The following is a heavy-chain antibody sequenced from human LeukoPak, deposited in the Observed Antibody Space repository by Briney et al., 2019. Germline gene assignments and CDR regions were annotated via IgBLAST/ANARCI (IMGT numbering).Heavy chain of an antibody. CDR1: GGSFSGYY. D-gene: IGHD6-13*01. Sequence: SETLSLTCAVYGGSFSGYYWGWIRQPPGKGLEWIGSIYHSGNTYYNPSLKSRVTISVDTSKNQFSLKLSSVTAADTAVYYCARTAAGTDYYFDYWGQGTLVTVSS. CDR3: ARTAAGTDYYFDY. J-gene: IGHJ4*02. CDR2: IYHSGNT. V-gene: IGHV4-34*01.